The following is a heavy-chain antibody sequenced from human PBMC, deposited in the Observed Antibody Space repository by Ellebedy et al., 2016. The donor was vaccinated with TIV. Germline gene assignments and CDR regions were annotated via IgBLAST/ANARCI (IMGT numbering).Heavy chain of an antibody. CDR3: ARELPSSYYFDY. CDR2: TIPILGVV. Sequence: SVKVSXKASGGTFNNYAISWVRQAPGQGLEWMGGTIPILGVVNYAQKFQGRVTITADESTSTVYMDLSSLISEDTAVYYCARELPSSYYFDYWGQGTLVTVSS. J-gene: IGHJ4*02. V-gene: IGHV1-69*10. CDR1: GGTFNNYA.